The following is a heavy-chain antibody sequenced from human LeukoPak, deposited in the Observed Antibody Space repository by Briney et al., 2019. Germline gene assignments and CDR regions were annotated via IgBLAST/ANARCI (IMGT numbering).Heavy chain of an antibody. CDR1: GYTFTGFY. D-gene: IGHD2-2*01. CDR3: TRDGGQHLGVLNY. J-gene: IGHJ4*02. Sequence: ASVKVSCKASGYTFTGFYIHWVRQAPGQGLEWMGWINPNGGGTNYPQKFQGRVTMTRDTSISTAYMEVTRLTSDDTAVYYCTRDGGQHLGVLNYWGQGTQVIVSS. V-gene: IGHV1-2*02. CDR2: INPNGGGT.